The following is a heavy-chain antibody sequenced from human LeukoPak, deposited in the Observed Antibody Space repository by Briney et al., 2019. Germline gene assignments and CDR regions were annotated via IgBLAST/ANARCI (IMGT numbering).Heavy chain of an antibody. V-gene: IGHV1-46*01. Sequence: GASVKVSCKASGYTFTSYYMHWVRQAPGQGLEWMGIINPSGGSTSYAQKFQGRVIMTRDTSTSTVYMELSSLRSEDTAVYYCARDRTDIIVAGTIDYWGQGTLVTVSS. D-gene: IGHD6-19*01. CDR1: GYTFTSYY. CDR2: INPSGGST. J-gene: IGHJ4*02. CDR3: ARDRTDIIVAGTIDY.